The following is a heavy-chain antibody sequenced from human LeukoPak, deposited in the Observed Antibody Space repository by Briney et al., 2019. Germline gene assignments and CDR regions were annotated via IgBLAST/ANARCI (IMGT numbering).Heavy chain of an antibody. J-gene: IGHJ4*02. D-gene: IGHD3-10*01. CDR3: ARSAFTTGRFDY. V-gene: IGHV4-31*03. Sequence: SQTLSLTCTVAGDSMSSGSYYWSWIRQHPGKGLEWIGYIFYSGRTYYNPSLKSRLTISIDTSKELFSLNLTSVTAADTAVYYCARSAFTTGRFDYWAQGTLVTVSS. CDR2: IFYSGRT. CDR1: GDSMSSGSYY.